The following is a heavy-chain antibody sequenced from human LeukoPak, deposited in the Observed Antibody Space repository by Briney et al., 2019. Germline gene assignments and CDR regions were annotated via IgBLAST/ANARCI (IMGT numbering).Heavy chain of an antibody. D-gene: IGHD3-16*01. CDR3: AREDPGGAFDV. CDR2: INPSGGST. CDR1: GYTFTSYY. Sequence: GASVKVSCKTSGYTFTSYYMHWVRQAPGQGLEWMGIINPSGGSTTYAQKFQGRVTMTTDTSTSTAYMELRSLKSDDTAVYYCAREDPGGAFDVWGRGTMVTVS. V-gene: IGHV1-46*01. J-gene: IGHJ3*01.